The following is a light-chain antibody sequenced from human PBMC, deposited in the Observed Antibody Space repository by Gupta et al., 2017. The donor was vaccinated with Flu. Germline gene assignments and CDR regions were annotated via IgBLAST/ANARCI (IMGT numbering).Light chain of an antibody. CDR1: SNDVGGYNR. J-gene: IGLJ1*01. V-gene: IGLV2-11*01. Sequence: QSGPTHPRSVSWPPGQSVTISCTGSSNDVGGYNRVSWYQQRPGTAPKLLLYEVTERPSGVPDRFSGSKSGNTASLTISGLQAEDEAEYYCYSHESSVTVVFGTGTTVTVL. CDR2: EVT. CDR3: YSHESSVTVV.